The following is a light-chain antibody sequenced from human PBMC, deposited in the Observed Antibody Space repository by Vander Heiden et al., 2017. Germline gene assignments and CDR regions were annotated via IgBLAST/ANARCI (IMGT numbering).Light chain of an antibody. J-gene: IGLJ2*01. V-gene: IGLV1-36*01. CDR1: SSNIGNNA. CDR2: YDD. CDR3: AAWDDSLNGVV. Sequence: QSVLTQPPSVSEAPRQRVTISCSGSSSNIGNNAVNWYQQPPGKAPKLLIYYDDLLPSGVSDRFSGSKSGTSASLAISGLQSEDEADYYCAAWDDSLNGVVFGGGTKLTGL.